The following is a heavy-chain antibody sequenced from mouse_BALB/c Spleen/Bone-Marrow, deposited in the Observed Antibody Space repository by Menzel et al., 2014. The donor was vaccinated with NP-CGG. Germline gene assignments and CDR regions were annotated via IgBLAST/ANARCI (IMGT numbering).Heavy chain of an antibody. CDR3: VRAPPITSVVTRDY. CDR2: IYPHTSDT. V-gene: IGHV1S29*02. J-gene: IGHJ2*01. CDR1: GYPFTDYN. Sequence: DVQLEESGPELVKPGASVKISCKAYGYPFTDYNMHWVKQSHGKSLEWIGYIYPHTSDTGYNQKFRNKATLTVDISSSTAYMVLRSLTSDDSAVYCCVRAPPITSVVTRDYCDQGATLTVFS. D-gene: IGHD1-1*01.